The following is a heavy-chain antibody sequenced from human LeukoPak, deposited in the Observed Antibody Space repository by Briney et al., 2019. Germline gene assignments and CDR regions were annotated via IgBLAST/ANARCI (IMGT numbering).Heavy chain of an antibody. V-gene: IGHV3-74*01. Sequence: PGGSLRLSCAASGFTFSSYWMHWVRHAPGKGLVWVSRINSDGSSTSYADSVKGRFTISRDNAKNTLYLQMNSLRAEDTAVYYCAGGGYSYGPFDYRGQGTLVTVSS. CDR1: GFTFSSYW. CDR2: INSDGSST. J-gene: IGHJ4*02. CDR3: AGGGYSYGPFDY. D-gene: IGHD5-18*01.